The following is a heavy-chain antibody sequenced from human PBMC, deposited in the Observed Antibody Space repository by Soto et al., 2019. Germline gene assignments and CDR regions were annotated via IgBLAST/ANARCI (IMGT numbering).Heavy chain of an antibody. Sequence: ASVKVSCKVSGYTLTELSMHWVRQAPGKGLEWMGGFDPEDGETIYAQKFQGRVTMTEDTSTDTAYMELSSLRSEDTAVYYCATGRITIFGGTYYFDYWGQGTLVTVSS. CDR1: GYTLTELS. J-gene: IGHJ4*02. CDR3: ATGRITIFGGTYYFDY. V-gene: IGHV1-24*01. CDR2: FDPEDGET. D-gene: IGHD3-3*01.